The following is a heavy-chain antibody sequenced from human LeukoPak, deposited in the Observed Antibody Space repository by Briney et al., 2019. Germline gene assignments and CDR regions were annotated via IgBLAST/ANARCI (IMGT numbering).Heavy chain of an antibody. D-gene: IGHD4-11*01. V-gene: IGHV3-66*02. CDR3: ARVSSYSPYFDY. Sequence: GGSLRLSSAASGFTVSSNYMSWVRQAPGKGLEWVSVIYSGGSTYYADSVKGRFTISRDNSKNTLYLQMNSLRAEDTAVYYCARVSSYSPYFDYWGQGTLVTVSS. CDR2: IYSGGST. J-gene: IGHJ4*02. CDR1: GFTVSSNY.